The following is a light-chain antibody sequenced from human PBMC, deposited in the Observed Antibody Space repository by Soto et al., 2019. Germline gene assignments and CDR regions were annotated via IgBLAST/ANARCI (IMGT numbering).Light chain of an antibody. CDR1: QTIGNN. CDR3: QQYNNWPIT. V-gene: IGKV3-15*01. Sequence: EIVLAQSPATLSVSPGERVTLSCRATQTIGNNLAWYQQKPGQAPRLLIYGASTRATGIPARFSGSGSGTEFALTISSLQSEDFAVYYCQQYNNWPITFGQGTRLEIK. J-gene: IGKJ5*01. CDR2: GAS.